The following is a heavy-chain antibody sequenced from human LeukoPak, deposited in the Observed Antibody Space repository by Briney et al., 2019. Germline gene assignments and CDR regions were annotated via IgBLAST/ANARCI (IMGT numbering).Heavy chain of an antibody. V-gene: IGHV4-39*07. J-gene: IGHJ5*02. CDR3: ARAVYCSGGSCYRHNNWFDP. Sequence: SETLSLTCTVSGDSLRTTTYYWNWIRQPPGKGLEWIGGLYHSGTIYHNPSLKSRVTISADKSKNHFSLKLTSVTAADTAVYYCARAVYCSGGSCYRHNNWFDPWGQGTLVTVSS. CDR1: GDSLRTTTYY. CDR2: LYHSGTI. D-gene: IGHD2-15*01.